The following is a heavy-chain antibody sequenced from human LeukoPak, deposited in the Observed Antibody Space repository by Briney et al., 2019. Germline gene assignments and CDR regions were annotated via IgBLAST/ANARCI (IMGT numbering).Heavy chain of an antibody. CDR2: IKHSGST. D-gene: IGHD3-16*02. CDR1: GGSLSGFY. V-gene: IGHV4-34*01. CDR3: ARNYVWGSYRYPPAFFDY. J-gene: IGHJ4*02. Sequence: SETLSLTCAVYGGSLSGFYWSWIRQSPGKGLEWIGEIKHSGSTNYNPSLKSRVTISVDTSKNQFSLQLSSVTAADTAMYYCARNYVWGSYRYPPAFFDYWGQGALVTISS.